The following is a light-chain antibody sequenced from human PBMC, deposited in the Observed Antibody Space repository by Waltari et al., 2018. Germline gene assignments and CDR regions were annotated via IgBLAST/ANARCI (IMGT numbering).Light chain of an antibody. V-gene: IGKV4-1*01. Sequence: DIVMTQSPDSLAVSLGGSAPINCKASQTVLYSSNNKNYLAWYQQKLGRPPKLLIYWASTRASGVPDRFTGSGSGTDFTLTISNLQAEDVAVYYCQEYYTFYTFGQGTKLEIK. CDR3: QEYYTFYT. J-gene: IGKJ2*01. CDR1: QTVLYSSNNKNY. CDR2: WAS.